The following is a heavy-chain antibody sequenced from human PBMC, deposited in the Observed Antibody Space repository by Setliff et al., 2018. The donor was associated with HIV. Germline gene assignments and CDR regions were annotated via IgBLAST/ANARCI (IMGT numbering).Heavy chain of an antibody. CDR1: GFTFSSYW. CDR3: ATDENNYGNLFDY. D-gene: IGHD5-18*01. Sequence: PVGSLRLSCAASGFTFSSYWMHWVRQAPGKGLEWVGRIRSKADGGTKEYAAPVRGRFTISRDDSKDTLYLQMSGLKTEDTAVYYCATDENNYGNLFDYWGQGTLVTVSS. CDR2: IRSKADGGTK. J-gene: IGHJ4*02. V-gene: IGHV3-15*01.